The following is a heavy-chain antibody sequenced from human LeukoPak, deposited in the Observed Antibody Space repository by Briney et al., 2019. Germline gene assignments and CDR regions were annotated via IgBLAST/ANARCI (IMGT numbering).Heavy chain of an antibody. D-gene: IGHD6-19*01. CDR1: GFTFSDSA. CDR3: AKAGGWTNYFDY. CDR2: ISGSGEKT. V-gene: IGHV3-23*01. Sequence: PGGSLRLSCAGSGFTFSDSAMSWVRQAPGRGLEWVSGISGSGEKTYYADSVKGRFTISRDNSKNTLYLQLNSLRAEDTAVYYYAKAGGWTNYFDYWGQGTLVTVSS. J-gene: IGHJ4*02.